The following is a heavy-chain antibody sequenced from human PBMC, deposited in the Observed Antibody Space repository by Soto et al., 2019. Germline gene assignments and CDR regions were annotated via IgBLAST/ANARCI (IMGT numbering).Heavy chain of an antibody. CDR1: GFTFSSYG. V-gene: IGHV3-30*18. D-gene: IGHD2-15*01. J-gene: IGHJ1*01. Sequence: QVQLVESGGGVVKPGRSLRLSCAASGFTFSSYGMHWVGQAPGKGLEGVAVISYDGSNKYYADSVKGRFTISRDNSENTLYLQMNSLRAEDTAVYYCAKDRDIVVVVAALQHWGQGTLVTVSS. CDR2: ISYDGSNK. CDR3: AKDRDIVVVVAALQH.